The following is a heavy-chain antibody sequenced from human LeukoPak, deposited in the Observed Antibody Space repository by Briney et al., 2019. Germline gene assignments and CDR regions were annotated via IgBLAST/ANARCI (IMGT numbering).Heavy chain of an antibody. CDR3: ARDQTGGPVDY. J-gene: IGHJ4*02. V-gene: IGHV3-11*04. D-gene: IGHD3-16*01. CDR2: LSSSGNII. CDR1: GFSLSDYY. Sequence: GGSLRLSCAASGFSLSDYYMSWIRQAPGKGLEWVSYLSSSGNIIYYADSVKGRFTISRDNAKNSLYLQMNSLRVEDTAVYYCARDQTGGPVDYWGQGTLVTVSS.